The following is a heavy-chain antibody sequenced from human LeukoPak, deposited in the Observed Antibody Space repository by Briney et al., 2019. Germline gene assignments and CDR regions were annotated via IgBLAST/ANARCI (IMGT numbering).Heavy chain of an antibody. J-gene: IGHJ5*02. CDR3: AKHEDIVTVPATSWFDP. V-gene: IGHV4-39*01. D-gene: IGHD2/OR15-2a*01. CDR2: MYYTGTP. CDR1: GGSINTSSYY. Sequence: SETLSLTCTVSGGSINTSSYYWGWIRRAPGKGLEWIGSMYYTGTPYYNPSLKSRVTISVDTSKNQSSLKLGSVTAAHTAVYYCAKHEDIVTVPATSWFDPWGPGTLVTVSS.